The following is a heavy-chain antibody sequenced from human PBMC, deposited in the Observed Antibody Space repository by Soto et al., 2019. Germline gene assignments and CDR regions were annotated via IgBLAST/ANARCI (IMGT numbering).Heavy chain of an antibody. CDR1: GFTFSSYA. J-gene: IGHJ6*02. CDR3: AKFLGYCSSTSCYGRETHYYYGMDV. CDR2: ISGSGGST. D-gene: IGHD2-2*01. Sequence: EVQLLESGGGLVQPGGSLRLSCAASGFTFSSYAMSWVRQAPGKGLEWVSAISGSGGSTYYADSVKGRFTISRDNSKNTLYLQMNSLRAEDTAVYYCAKFLGYCSSTSCYGRETHYYYGMDVWGQGTTVTVSS. V-gene: IGHV3-23*01.